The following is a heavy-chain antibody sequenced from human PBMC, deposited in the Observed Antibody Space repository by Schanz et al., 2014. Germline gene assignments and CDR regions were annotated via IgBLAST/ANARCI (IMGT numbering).Heavy chain of an antibody. V-gene: IGHV3-33*01. CDR2: IWNNGVTK. CDR1: GFTFSSYG. D-gene: IGHD3-22*01. J-gene: IGHJ4*02. Sequence: QVQLVESGGGVVQPGRSLRLSCAASGFTFSSYGMHWVRQAPGKGLEWVAVIWNNGVTKYYADSVRGRFTMSRDNSKNTLYPQMNSLRAEDTAVYYCARVHHYDPSGWGYFDSWGQGTLVTVSS. CDR3: ARVHHYDPSGWGYFDS.